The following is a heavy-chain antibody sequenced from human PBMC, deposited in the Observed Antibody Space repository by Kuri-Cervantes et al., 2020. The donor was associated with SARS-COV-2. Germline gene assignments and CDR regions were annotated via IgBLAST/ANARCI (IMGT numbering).Heavy chain of an antibody. D-gene: IGHD3-22*01. CDR2: INPNSGGT. Sequence: ASVKVSCKASGYTFTGYYMHWVRQAPGQGLEWMGWINPNSGGTNYAQKFQGWVTMTSDTSISTAYMELSRLRSDDTAVYYCAQLQFGDYYDSSGYPDAFDIWGQGTMVTVSS. CDR1: GYTFTGYY. J-gene: IGHJ3*02. CDR3: AQLQFGDYYDSSGYPDAFDI. V-gene: IGHV1-2*04.